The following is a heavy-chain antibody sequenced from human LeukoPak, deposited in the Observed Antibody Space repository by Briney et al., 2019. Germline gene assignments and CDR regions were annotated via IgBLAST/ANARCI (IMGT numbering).Heavy chain of an antibody. CDR2: INPNSCGT. D-gene: IGHD1-26*01. V-gene: IGHV1-2*02. J-gene: IGHJ6*02. CDR3: ARVSNSASYYLYYYYGMDV. Sequence: ASVKVSCKSSGYTFTGYYMHWVRQAPGQGLEWMGLINPNSCGTNYAQKFQGRVTMTRDTSISTAYMELSRLRSDDTAVYYCARVSNSASYYLYYYYGMDVWGQGTTVTVSS. CDR1: GYTFTGYY.